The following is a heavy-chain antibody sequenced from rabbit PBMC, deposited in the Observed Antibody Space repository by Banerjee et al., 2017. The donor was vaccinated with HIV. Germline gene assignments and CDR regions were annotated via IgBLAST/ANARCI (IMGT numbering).Heavy chain of an antibody. D-gene: IGHD1-1*01. CDR2: INSSSGNT. CDR3: ARDLGGVIGWNFNL. Sequence: QEQLVEYGGDLVQPEGSLTLTCKASGLDFSSSYWIFWVRQAPGKGLEWIACINSSSGNTVYATWAKGRFTISKSSSTTVTLEMTSLTAADTATYFCARDLGGVIGWNFNLWGPGTLVTVS. J-gene: IGHJ4*01. V-gene: IGHV1S45*01. CDR1: GLDFSSSYW.